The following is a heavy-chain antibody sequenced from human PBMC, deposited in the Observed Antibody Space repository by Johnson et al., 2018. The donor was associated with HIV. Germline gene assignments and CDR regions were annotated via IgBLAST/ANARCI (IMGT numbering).Heavy chain of an antibody. V-gene: IGHV3-7*05. CDR1: GFTFSSNW. J-gene: IGHJ3*02. D-gene: IGHD3-10*01. CDR2: IKEDGSEK. CDR3: ARPIARGASDI. Sequence: EVQVVESGGGLVQPGGSLRLSCAASGFTFSSNWMNWVRQAPGKGLQWVANIKEDGSEKYYVDSVRGRFTISRDNAKNSLYLQMNSLRVEDTAVYYCARPIARGASDIWGQGTMVTVSS.